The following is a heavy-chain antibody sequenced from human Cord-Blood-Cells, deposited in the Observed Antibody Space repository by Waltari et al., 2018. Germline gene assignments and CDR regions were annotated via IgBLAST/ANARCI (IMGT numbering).Heavy chain of an antibody. J-gene: IGHJ6*02. Sequence: QVQLVQSGSELKKPGASVKVSCKASGYTFTSYAMNWVRLAPGQGLEWMGWINTNTGNPTYAQGFTGRFVFSLDTSVSTAYLQISSLKAEDTAVYYCARDGDIVVVPAARKYGMDVWGQGTTVTVSS. V-gene: IGHV7-4-1*02. CDR2: INTNTGNP. CDR3: ARDGDIVVVPAARKYGMDV. D-gene: IGHD2-2*01. CDR1: GYTFTSYA.